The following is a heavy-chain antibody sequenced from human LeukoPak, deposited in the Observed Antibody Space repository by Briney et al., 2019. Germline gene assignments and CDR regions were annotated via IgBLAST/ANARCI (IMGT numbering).Heavy chain of an antibody. V-gene: IGHV3-74*01. CDR2: IKSDGST. CDR3: ARAPSEIGGYYPEYFRH. J-gene: IGHJ1*01. D-gene: IGHD3-22*01. Sequence: GGSLRLSCAASGFTFSSYWMHWVRQAPGKGLVWVSRIKSDGSTNYADSVKARFTISRDNAKNTVSLQMNSLRAEDTGVYYCARAPSEIGGYYPEYFRHWGQGTLVTVSS. CDR1: GFTFSSYW.